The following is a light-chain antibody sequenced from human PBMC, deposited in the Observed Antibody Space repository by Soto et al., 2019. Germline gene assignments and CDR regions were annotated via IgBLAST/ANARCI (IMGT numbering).Light chain of an antibody. J-gene: IGKJ4*01. CDR3: QQYNHWPRMLS. CDR2: DTS. V-gene: IGKV3-15*01. CDR1: QSLTSN. Sequence: EIILTQSPATLYVSPGERATLSCRASQSLTSNLAWYQQRPGQAPRLLIYDTSTRATDIPARFSASGSGTEFTPTIASLQSEDFAVYYCQQYNHWPRMLSFGGGTRV.